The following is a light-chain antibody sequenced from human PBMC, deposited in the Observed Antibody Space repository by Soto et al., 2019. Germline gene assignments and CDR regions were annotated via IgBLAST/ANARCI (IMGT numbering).Light chain of an antibody. CDR2: GVT. V-gene: IGLV2-14*01. J-gene: IGLJ3*02. Sequence: QSALTQPASVSGSPGQSITISCTGTDSDVGGYNYVSWYQQHPGKAPKLIIYGVTNRPSGVSNRFSGSKSGNTASLTISGLQAEDEADYYCGTWDSSLSAGVFGGGTKVTVL. CDR1: DSDVGGYNY. CDR3: GTWDSSLSAGV.